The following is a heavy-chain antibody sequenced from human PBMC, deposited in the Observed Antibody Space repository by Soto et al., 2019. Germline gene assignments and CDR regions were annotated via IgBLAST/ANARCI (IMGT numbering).Heavy chain of an antibody. V-gene: IGHV1-69*12. CDR1: GGTFSSYA. Sequence: QVQLVQSGAEVKKPGSSVKVSCKASGGTFSSYAISWVRQAPGQGLEWMGGIIPIFGTANYAQKLQGRVTITADESTRTAYMELSSLRSEDTAVYYCAGPAATEYYFDYWGKGTLVTVSS. J-gene: IGHJ4*02. CDR2: IIPIFGTA. D-gene: IGHD2-2*01. CDR3: AGPAATEYYFDY.